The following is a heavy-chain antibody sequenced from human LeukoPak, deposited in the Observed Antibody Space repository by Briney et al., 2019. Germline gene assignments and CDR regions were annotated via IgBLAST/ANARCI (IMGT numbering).Heavy chain of an antibody. CDR3: ARDPVGGSTIFDY. J-gene: IGHJ4*02. CDR2: TYYRSKWYY. V-gene: IGHV6-1*01. Sequence: SQTLSLTCAISGDIVSSNSAAWNWIRQSPSRGLEWLVRTYYRSKWYYDYAVAVKSRISINPDTSKNQFSLQLSSVTPEDTAVYYCARDPVGGSTIFDYWGQGTLVTVSS. CDR1: GDIVSSNSAA. D-gene: IGHD1-26*01.